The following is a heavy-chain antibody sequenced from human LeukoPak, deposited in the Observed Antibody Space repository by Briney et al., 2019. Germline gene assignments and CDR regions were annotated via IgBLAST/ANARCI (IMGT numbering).Heavy chain of an antibody. CDR3: VRSDNWNYLFDY. J-gene: IGHJ4*02. Sequence: GGSLRLSCAASGFIFSSNYMSWVRQAPGKGLEWVSVIYSNGNTYYADSVKGRFTISRDNSKKTLYLQMNSLRAEDTAVYYCVRSDNWNYLFDYWGQGTLVTASS. D-gene: IGHD1-7*01. CDR1: GFIFSSNY. V-gene: IGHV3-53*01. CDR2: IYSNGNT.